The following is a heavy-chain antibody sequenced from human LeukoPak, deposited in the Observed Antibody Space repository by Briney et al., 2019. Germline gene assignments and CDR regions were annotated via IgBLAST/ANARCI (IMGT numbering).Heavy chain of an antibody. Sequence: GESLKISCKGSGYSFTSYWIGWVRQMPGKGLEWMGIICPGDSDTRYSPSFQGQVTISADKSISTAYLQWSSLKASDTAMYYCARHQCSGGSCYPTEDYWGQGTLVTVSS. CDR3: ARHQCSGGSCYPTEDY. CDR2: ICPGDSDT. D-gene: IGHD2-15*01. V-gene: IGHV5-51*01. J-gene: IGHJ4*02. CDR1: GYSFTSYW.